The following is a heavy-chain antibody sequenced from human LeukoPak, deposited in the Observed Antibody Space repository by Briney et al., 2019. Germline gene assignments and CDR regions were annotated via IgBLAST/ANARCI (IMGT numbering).Heavy chain of an antibody. CDR3: ARDPHWGAGYFDF. J-gene: IGHJ4*02. D-gene: IGHD1-26*01. CDR1: GFIFSSYW. V-gene: IGHV3-7*01. CDR2: IKHDGSVK. Sequence: GESLKISCAASGFIFSSYWMSWVRQAPGKGLEWVANIKHDGSVKYYVDSVKGRFTISVDSAKRSLYLQMNSLKDEDTAVYYCARDPHWGAGYFDFWGQGALVTVSS.